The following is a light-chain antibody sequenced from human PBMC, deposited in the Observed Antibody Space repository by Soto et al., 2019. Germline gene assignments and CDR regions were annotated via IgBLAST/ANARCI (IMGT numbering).Light chain of an antibody. Sequence: LTQPPSVSWAPGQRVTISCTGSSSNIGAGYDVHWYQQLPGTAPKLLIYGTSNRPSGVPDRFSGSKSGTSASLAITGLHAADEADYYCQSYDSSLSGYVFGTGTKVTVL. J-gene: IGLJ1*01. CDR3: QSYDSSLSGYV. CDR2: GTS. CDR1: SSNIGAGYD. V-gene: IGLV1-40*01.